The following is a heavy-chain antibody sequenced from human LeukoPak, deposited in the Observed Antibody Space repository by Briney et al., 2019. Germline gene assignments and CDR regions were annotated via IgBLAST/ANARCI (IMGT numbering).Heavy chain of an antibody. CDR3: ARGGGGYDLYYFDY. Sequence: GGSLRLSCAASGFTFSSYWMSWVRQAPGKGLEWVANIKQDGSEKYYVDSVKGRFTISRDNAKNSLYLQMNSLRAEDTAVYYCARGGGGYDLYYFDYWGQGTLVTVSS. J-gene: IGHJ4*02. V-gene: IGHV3-7*01. CDR2: IKQDGSEK. CDR1: GFTFSSYW. D-gene: IGHD5-12*01.